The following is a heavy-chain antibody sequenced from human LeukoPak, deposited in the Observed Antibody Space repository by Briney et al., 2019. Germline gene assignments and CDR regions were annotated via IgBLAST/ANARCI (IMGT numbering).Heavy chain of an antibody. CDR2: FDPEDGET. D-gene: IGHD4-17*01. V-gene: IGHV1-24*01. J-gene: IGHJ6*02. Sequence: ASVKVPCKVSGYTLTELSMHWVRQAPGKGLEWMGGFDPEDGETIYAQKFQGRVTMTEDTSTDTAYMELSSLRSEDTAVYYCATAIYGDYLYGMDVWGQGTTVTVSS. CDR3: ATAIYGDYLYGMDV. CDR1: GYTLTELS.